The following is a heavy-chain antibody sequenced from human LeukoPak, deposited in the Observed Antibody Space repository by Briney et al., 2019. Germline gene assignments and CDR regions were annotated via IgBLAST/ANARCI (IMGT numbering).Heavy chain of an antibody. J-gene: IGHJ5*02. D-gene: IGHD2-21*01. CDR2: SYCSGST. CDR1: GGSISSNTYS. CDR3: ARQVVVVNAIKNWFDP. V-gene: IGHV4-39*01. Sequence: SETLSLTCTVSGGSISSNTYSWGWIRPPPGTGLEWIVNSYCSGSTYYSPTLNSRVTISVDTSKNQYSLKLSSVTTADTAVYYCARQVVVVNAIKNWFDPWGQGTPVT.